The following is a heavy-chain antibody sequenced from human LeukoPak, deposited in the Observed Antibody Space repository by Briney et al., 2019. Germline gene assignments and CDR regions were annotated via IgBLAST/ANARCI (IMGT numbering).Heavy chain of an antibody. J-gene: IGHJ6*02. CDR2: ISYDGSNK. V-gene: IGHV3-30*18. CDR1: GFTFSSYG. CDR3: AKDAPLYYGMDV. Sequence: PGGSLRLSCAASGFTFSSYGMHWVRQAPGKGLEWVAVISYDGSNKYYADSVKGRFTISRDNSKNTLYLQMNSLRAEDTAMYYCAKDAPLYYGMDVWGQGTTVTVSS.